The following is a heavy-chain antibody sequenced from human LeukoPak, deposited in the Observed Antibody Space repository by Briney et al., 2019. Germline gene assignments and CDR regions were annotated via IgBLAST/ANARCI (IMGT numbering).Heavy chain of an antibody. D-gene: IGHD4/OR15-4a*01. CDR1: GISLSTYY. CDR3: ARDSWDYIAMDV. CDR2: VHHTGSA. J-gene: IGHJ6*02. Sequence: SETLSLTCTVSGISLSTYYWSWVRQPSGKGLEWIGYVHHTGSADYNPSLKSRVTISLDMSKSQFSLKLTSATAADTAVYYCARDSWDYIAMDVWGPGTTVTVSS. V-gene: IGHV4-59*01.